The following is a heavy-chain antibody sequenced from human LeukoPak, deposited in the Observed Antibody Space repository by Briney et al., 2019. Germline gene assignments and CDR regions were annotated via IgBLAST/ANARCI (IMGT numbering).Heavy chain of an antibody. Sequence: GGSLRLSCAASGFTFSSYAMSWVRQAPGKGLEWVTVISYDGSNEYYADSVKGRFTISRDNSKNTLYLQMNSLRAEDTAVYYCARDSYDYDSSGPIRVWGQGTLVTVSS. D-gene: IGHD3-22*01. CDR3: ARDSYDYDSSGPIRV. CDR1: GFTFSSYA. J-gene: IGHJ4*02. CDR2: ISYDGSNE. V-gene: IGHV3-30-3*01.